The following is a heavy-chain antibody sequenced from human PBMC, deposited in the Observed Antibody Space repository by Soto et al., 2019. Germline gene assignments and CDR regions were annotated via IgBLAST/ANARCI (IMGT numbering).Heavy chain of an antibody. J-gene: IGHJ6*02. Sequence: SETLSLTCTVSGGSISSGGYYWSWIRQHPGKGLEWIGYIYYSGSTYYNPSLKSRVTISVDTSKNQFSLKLSSVTAADTAVYYCARNPEDITIFGVVPDVWGQGTTVTVS. CDR3: ARNPEDITIFGVVPDV. D-gene: IGHD3-3*01. V-gene: IGHV4-31*03. CDR2: IYYSGST. CDR1: GGSISSGGYY.